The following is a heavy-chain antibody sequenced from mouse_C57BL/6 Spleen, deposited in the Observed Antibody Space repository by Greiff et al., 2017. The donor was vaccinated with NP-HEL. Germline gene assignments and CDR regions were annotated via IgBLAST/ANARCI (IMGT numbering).Heavy chain of an antibody. CDR3: ARRDGSSSSWYFDV. J-gene: IGHJ1*03. CDR2: IHPNSGST. V-gene: IGHV1-64*01. Sequence: QVQLQQPGAELVKPGASVKLSCKASGYTFTSYWMHWVKQRPGQGLEWIGMIHPNSGSTNYNEKFKSKATLTVDKSSSTAYMQLSSLTSEDSAVYYCARRDGSSSSWYFDVWGTGTTVTVSS. CDR1: GYTFTSYW. D-gene: IGHD1-1*01.